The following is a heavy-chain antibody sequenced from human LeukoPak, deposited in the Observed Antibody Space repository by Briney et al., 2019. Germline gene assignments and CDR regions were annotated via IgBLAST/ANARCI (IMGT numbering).Heavy chain of an antibody. CDR2: INPNSGGT. J-gene: IGHJ4*02. CDR1: GYTFTGYY. CDR3: ARDHGASDYGGKGP. Sequence: ASVKVSCKASGYTFTGYYMHWVRQAPGQGLEWMGWINPNSGGTNYAQKFQGRVTMTRDTSISTAYMELSRLRSDDTAVYYCARDHGASDYGGKGPWGQGTLVTVSS. V-gene: IGHV1-2*02. D-gene: IGHD4-23*01.